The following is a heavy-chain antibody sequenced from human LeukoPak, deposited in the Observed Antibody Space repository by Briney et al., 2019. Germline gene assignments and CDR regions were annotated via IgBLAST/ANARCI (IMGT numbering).Heavy chain of an antibody. CDR2: ISSSGSTI. Sequence: LSLTCTVSGGSINSYYWSWIRQPPGKGLEWVSYISSSGSTIYYADSVKGRFTISRDNAKNSLYLQMNSLRAEDTAVYYCARDPPRIAAAGTKAFDIWGQGTMVTVSS. V-gene: IGHV3-11*04. D-gene: IGHD6-13*01. CDR3: ARDPPRIAAAGTKAFDI. J-gene: IGHJ3*02. CDR1: GGSINSYY.